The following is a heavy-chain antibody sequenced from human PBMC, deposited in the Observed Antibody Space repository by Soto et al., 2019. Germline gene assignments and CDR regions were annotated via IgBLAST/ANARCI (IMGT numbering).Heavy chain of an antibody. CDR3: AREPYYDFWSGYFDY. CDR1: ICSINSRVW. J-gene: IGHJ4*02. V-gene: IGHV4-4*02. CDR2: IYHSGST. D-gene: IGHD3-3*01. Sequence: SDSTSLSFPGSICSINSRVWAGWVNQPPGKGLEWIGEIYHSGSTNYNPPLKSRVTISVDKSKNQFSLKLSSVTAADTAVYYCAREPYYDFWSGYFDYWGQGTLVSGSS.